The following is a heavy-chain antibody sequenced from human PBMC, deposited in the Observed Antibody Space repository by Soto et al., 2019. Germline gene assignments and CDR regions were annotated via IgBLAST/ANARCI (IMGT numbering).Heavy chain of an antibody. V-gene: IGHV4-30-2*01. Sequence: QGKGLEWIGYIYHSGSTYYNPSLQSRVTISVDRSKNQFSLKLSSVTAADTAVYYCARVFCSWFGGDKEVFYLCGRGSLVTVSS. J-gene: IGHJ2*01. CDR2: IYHSGST. D-gene: IGHD3-16*01. CDR3: ARVFCSWFGGDKEVFYL.